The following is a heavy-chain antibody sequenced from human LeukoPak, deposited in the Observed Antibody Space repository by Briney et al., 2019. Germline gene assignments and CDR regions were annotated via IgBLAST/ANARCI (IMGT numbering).Heavy chain of an antibody. CDR2: IYYSGST. V-gene: IGHV4-31*03. Sequence: SETLSLTCTVSGGSICSGGYYWSWIRQHPGKGLEWIGYIYYSGSTYYNPSLKSRVTISVDTSKNQFSLKLSSVTAADTAVYYCARDPALGAFDIWGQGTMVTVSS. D-gene: IGHD2-2*01. CDR1: GGSICSGGYY. J-gene: IGHJ3*02. CDR3: ARDPALGAFDI.